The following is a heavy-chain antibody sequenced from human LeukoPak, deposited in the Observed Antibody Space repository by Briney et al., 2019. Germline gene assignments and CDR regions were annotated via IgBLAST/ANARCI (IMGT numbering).Heavy chain of an antibody. Sequence: GGSLRLSCAASGFTISVYSMSWVRQPPGKGLEWVSDISGTGGTTYYAPSVQGRSTMSRDNSKSTVYLEMSSLTAEDTAVYSSTKQGYTTSWYYLDFWGPGALVTVSS. CDR3: TKQGYTTSWYYLDF. CDR2: ISGTGGTT. CDR1: GFTISVYS. D-gene: IGHD2-2*02. J-gene: IGHJ4*02. V-gene: IGHV3-23*01.